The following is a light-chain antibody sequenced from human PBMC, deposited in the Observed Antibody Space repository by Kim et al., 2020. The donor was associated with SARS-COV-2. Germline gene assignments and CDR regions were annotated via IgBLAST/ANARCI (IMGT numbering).Light chain of an antibody. CDR1: SSDVGGYNY. J-gene: IGLJ2*01. CDR2: DVS. Sequence: GQSVTISGTGTSSDVGGYNYVSGYKQHPGKAPKLMIYDVSNRHSGVSNRFSGSKSGKTASLTISGLQAEDEADYYCSSYTSSSTLVFGGGTQLTVL. CDR3: SSYTSSSTLV. V-gene: IGLV2-14*03.